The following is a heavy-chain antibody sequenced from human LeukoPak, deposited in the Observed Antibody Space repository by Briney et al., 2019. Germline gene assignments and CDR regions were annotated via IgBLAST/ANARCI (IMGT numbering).Heavy chain of an antibody. J-gene: IGHJ4*02. V-gene: IGHV3-30*18. CDR1: GFTFSSYG. CDR2: ISYDGSNK. CDR3: ANLVVVTAQDY. Sequence: GRSLRLSCAASGFTFSSYGMHWVRQAPGKGLEWVAVISYDGSNKYYADSVKGRFTISRDNSKNTLYLQMNSLRAEDTAVYYCANLVVVTAQDYWGQGTLVTVSS. D-gene: IGHD2-21*02.